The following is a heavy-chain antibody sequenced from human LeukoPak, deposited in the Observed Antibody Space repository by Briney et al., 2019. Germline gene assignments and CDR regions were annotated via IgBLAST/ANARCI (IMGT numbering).Heavy chain of an antibody. V-gene: IGHV1-2*02. D-gene: IGHD6-19*01. CDR3: ARAPRSSGWYNY. Sequence: ASVKVSCKASGYTFTGYYMHWVRQAPVQGLEWMGWINPNSGGTNYAQKFQGRVTMTRDTSISTAYMELSRLRSDDTAVYYCARAPRSSGWYNYWGQGTLVTVSS. J-gene: IGHJ4*02. CDR1: GYTFTGYY. CDR2: INPNSGGT.